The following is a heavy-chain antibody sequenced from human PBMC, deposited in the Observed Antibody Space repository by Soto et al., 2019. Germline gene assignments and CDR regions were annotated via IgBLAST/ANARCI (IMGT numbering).Heavy chain of an antibody. J-gene: IGHJ4*02. V-gene: IGHV3-74*01. Sequence: LRLSCAASKFSFSSYWMHWVRQVPGKGPAWVSRINHDGSKTEYADSVKGRFTISRDNTKNTLYLQMNSLRVEDTAMYYCVREPWGFSGTWYDYWGQGTLVTVSS. CDR1: KFSFSSYW. D-gene: IGHD6-13*01. CDR3: VREPWGFSGTWYDY. CDR2: INHDGSKT.